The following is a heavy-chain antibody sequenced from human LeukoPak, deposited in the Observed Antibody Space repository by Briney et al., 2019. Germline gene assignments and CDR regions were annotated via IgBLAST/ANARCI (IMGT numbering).Heavy chain of an antibody. CDR1: GYSISSGYY. J-gene: IGHJ4*02. D-gene: IGHD3-22*01. CDR3: ARWGDSSGYYFLHFDY. V-gene: IGHV4-38-2*02. CDR2: IYHSGST. Sequence: SETLSLTCTVSGYSISSGYYWGWIRQPPGKGLEWIGSIYHSGSTYYNPSLKSRVTISVDTSKNQFSLKLSSVTAADTAVYYCARWGDSSGYYFLHFDYRGQGTLVTVSS.